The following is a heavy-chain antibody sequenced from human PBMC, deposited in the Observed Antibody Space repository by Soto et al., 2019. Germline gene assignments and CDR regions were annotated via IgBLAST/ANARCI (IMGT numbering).Heavy chain of an antibody. D-gene: IGHD2-2*01. Sequence: QVQLQQWGAGLLKPSETLSLTCAVYGGSFSGYYWSWIRQPPGKGLEWIGEINHSGSTNYNPSLKRRVTISVDTSKNQFSLKLSSVTAADTAVYYCARGLIVVVPAAIRGYCAFDIWGQGTMVTVSS. CDR2: INHSGST. V-gene: IGHV4-34*01. CDR3: ARGLIVVVPAAIRGYCAFDI. J-gene: IGHJ3*02. CDR1: GGSFSGYY.